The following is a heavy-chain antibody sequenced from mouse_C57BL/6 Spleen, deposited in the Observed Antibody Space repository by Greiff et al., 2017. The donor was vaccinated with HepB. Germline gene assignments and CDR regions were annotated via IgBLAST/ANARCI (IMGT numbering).Heavy chain of an antibody. Sequence: EVQLQQSGPGLVKPSQSLSLTCSVTGYSITSGYYWNWIRQFPGNKLEWMGYISYDGSNNYNPSLKNRISITRDTSKNQFFLKLNSVTTEDTATYYGASPYPDLRSYAMDYWGQGTSVTVSS. J-gene: IGHJ4*01. CDR2: ISYDGSN. CDR1: GYSITSGYY. V-gene: IGHV3-6*01. D-gene: IGHD1-1*01. CDR3: ASPYPDLRSYAMDY.